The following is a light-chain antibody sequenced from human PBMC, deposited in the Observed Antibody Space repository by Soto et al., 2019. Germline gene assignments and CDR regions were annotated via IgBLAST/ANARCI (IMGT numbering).Light chain of an antibody. Sequence: QSVLTQPPSASGTPGQRVTISCSGSSSNIGSNTVNWYQHLPRAAPKLLIQSNNQRPSGVPDRFSGSQSGTSASLAISGLQSEDEADYYCAVWDDSQNGYVFGTGTKLTVL. J-gene: IGLJ1*01. V-gene: IGLV1-44*01. CDR2: SNN. CDR3: AVWDDSQNGYV. CDR1: SSNIGSNT.